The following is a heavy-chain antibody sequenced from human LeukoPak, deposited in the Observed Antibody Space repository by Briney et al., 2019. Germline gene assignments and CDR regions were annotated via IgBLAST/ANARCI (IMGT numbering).Heavy chain of an antibody. CDR3: ARVGDYALKD. Sequence: SETLSLTCTVSGGSISSYYWSWIRQPAGKGLEWIGRIYTSGSTNYNPSLKSRVTMSVDTSKSQCTLKLSSVTAADTAVYYCARVGDYALKDWGQGTLVTVSA. CDR1: GGSISSYY. J-gene: IGHJ4*02. CDR2: IYTSGST. D-gene: IGHD3-16*01. V-gene: IGHV4-4*07.